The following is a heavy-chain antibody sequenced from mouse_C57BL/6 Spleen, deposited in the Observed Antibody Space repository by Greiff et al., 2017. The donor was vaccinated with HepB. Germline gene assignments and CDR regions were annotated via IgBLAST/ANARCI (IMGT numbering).Heavy chain of an antibody. CDR1: GYTFTSYG. Sequence: QVQLQQSGAELARPGASVKLSCKASGYTFTSYGISWVKQRTGQGLEWIGEIYPRSGNTYYNEKFKGKATLTADKSSSTAYMELRSLTSEDSAVYFCAREGSYYGSSGFAYWGQGTLVTVSA. J-gene: IGHJ3*01. V-gene: IGHV1-81*01. D-gene: IGHD1-1*01. CDR3: AREGSYYGSSGFAY. CDR2: IYPRSGNT.